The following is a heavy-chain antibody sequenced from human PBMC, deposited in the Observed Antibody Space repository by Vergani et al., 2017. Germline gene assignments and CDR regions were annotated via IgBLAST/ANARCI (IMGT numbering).Heavy chain of an antibody. D-gene: IGHD2-15*01. CDR2: MDYSGST. CDR3: ASKRGACRAAYCHSYDF. Sequence: QVQLQESGPGLVKPSETLSLTCTVSGDSVISTDYHWGWIRQPPGKGLEWIGSMDYSGSTSYSPSLEIRISISFETPKNQFSLRLTSVTAAETAVYYCASKRGACRAAYCHSYDFWGPGTLVGVSS. V-gene: IGHV4-39*01. J-gene: IGHJ4*02. CDR1: GDSVISTDYH.